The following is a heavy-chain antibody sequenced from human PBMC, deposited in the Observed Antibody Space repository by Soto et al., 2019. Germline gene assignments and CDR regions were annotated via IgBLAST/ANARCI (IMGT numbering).Heavy chain of an antibody. CDR1: GFTFSSYS. J-gene: IGHJ5*02. D-gene: IGHD6-13*01. CDR3: ARHPERIAEIGWFDP. V-gene: IGHV3-48*01. Sequence: GGSLRLSCAAAGFTFSSYSMNWVRQAPGKGLEWVSYISSSSSTIYYADSVKGRFTISRDNAKNSLYLQMNSLRAEDTAVYYCARHPERIAEIGWFDPWGQGTLVTVSS. CDR2: ISSSSSTI.